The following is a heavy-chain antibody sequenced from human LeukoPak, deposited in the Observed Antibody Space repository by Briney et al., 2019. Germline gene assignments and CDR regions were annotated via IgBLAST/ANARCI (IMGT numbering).Heavy chain of an antibody. CDR1: GYIFVSYG. CDR3: TRGPQFLRAYSSVLPHFDN. V-gene: IGHV1-18*01. CDR2: ISAYNGNT. J-gene: IGHJ4*02. D-gene: IGHD6-19*01. Sequence: ASVKVSCKASGYIFVSYGINWVRQAPGQGLEWMGWISAYNGNTYYAQKLQGRVTMTTDTSTSTAYMELRSLKSDDTAVYYCTRGPQFLRAYSSVLPHFDNWGQGTLVTVSS.